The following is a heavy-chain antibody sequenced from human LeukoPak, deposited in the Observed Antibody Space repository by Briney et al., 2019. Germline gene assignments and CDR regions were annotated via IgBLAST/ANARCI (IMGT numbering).Heavy chain of an antibody. CDR3: AKDAGDRGVRWFDP. V-gene: IGHV3-30-3*01. Sequence: GGSLRLSCAASGFAFSNYAMHWVRQAPGKGLEWVAVISYDGSKKYYADSVKGRFTVSRDNAKNSLYLQMNSLRAEDTALYYCAKDAGDRGVRWFDPWGQGTLVTVSS. CDR2: ISYDGSKK. CDR1: GFAFSNYA. D-gene: IGHD3-10*01. J-gene: IGHJ5*02.